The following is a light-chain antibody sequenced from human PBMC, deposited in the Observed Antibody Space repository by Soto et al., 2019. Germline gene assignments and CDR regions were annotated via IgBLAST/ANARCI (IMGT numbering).Light chain of an antibody. CDR3: QQRSNWPPT. CDR1: QSVSTL. J-gene: IGKJ5*01. V-gene: IGKV3-11*01. CDR2: DAS. Sequence: EIVLTQSPATLSLSPGERATLSCRASQSVSTLLGWYQQKPGQAPRLLISDASNRATGIPARFSGSGSGTDFTLTISSLEPEDFAIYYCQQRSNWPPTFGQGTRLEIK.